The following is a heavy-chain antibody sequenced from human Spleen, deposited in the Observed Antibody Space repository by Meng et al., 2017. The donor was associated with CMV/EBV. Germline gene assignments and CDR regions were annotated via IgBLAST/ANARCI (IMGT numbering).Heavy chain of an antibody. J-gene: IGHJ4*02. D-gene: IGHD3-3*01. CDR1: GFTFSSYT. CDR2: ISSGSYYI. Sequence: GESLKISCAASGFTFSSYTMNWVRQAPGKGPEWVSSISSGSYYIYYADSVKGRFTISRDNAKNSLYLQMNSLRAEDTAVYYCARGIFRRLVEWPKGSHFDSWGQGILVTVSS. CDR3: ARGIFRRLVEWPKGSHFDS. V-gene: IGHV3-21*01.